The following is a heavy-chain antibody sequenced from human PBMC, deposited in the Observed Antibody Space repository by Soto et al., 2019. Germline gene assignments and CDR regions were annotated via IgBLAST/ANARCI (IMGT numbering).Heavy chain of an antibody. CDR2: INHSGST. J-gene: IGHJ4*02. D-gene: IGHD3-9*01. CDR1: GGSFSGYY. Sequence: PSETLSLTCAVYGGSFSGYYWSWIRQPPGKGLEWIGEINHSGSTNYNPSLKSRVTISVDTSKNQFSLKLSSVTAADTAVYYCARHRLPYFDWLEYYFDYWGQGTLVTVSS. V-gene: IGHV4-34*01. CDR3: ARHRLPYFDWLEYYFDY.